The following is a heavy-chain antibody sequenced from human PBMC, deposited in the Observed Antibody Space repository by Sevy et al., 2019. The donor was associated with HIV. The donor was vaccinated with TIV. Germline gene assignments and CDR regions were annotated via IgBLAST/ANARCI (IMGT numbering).Heavy chain of an antibody. J-gene: IGHJ6*02. Sequence: GGSLRLSCAASGFTFGDYYMSWIRQAPGKGLEWLSYISSGGGTIYYADSVKGRFTISRDNARNSLYLQVNSLRAEDTAVYYCAREVGYSYKDYAMDVWGQGTTVTVSS. CDR2: ISSGGGTI. CDR3: AREVGYSYKDYAMDV. D-gene: IGHD4-4*01. V-gene: IGHV3-11*04. CDR1: GFTFGDYY.